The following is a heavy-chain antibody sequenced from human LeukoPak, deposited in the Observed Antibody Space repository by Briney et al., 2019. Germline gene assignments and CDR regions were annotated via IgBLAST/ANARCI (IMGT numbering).Heavy chain of an antibody. CDR3: AKDGGYSSSWTDY. D-gene: IGHD6-13*01. Sequence: GGSLRLSCAASGFTFSSYGMHWVRQAPGKGLEWVAVISYDESNKYYADSVKGRFTISRDNSKNTLYLQMNSLRAEDTAVYYCAKDGGYSSSWTDYWGQGTLVTVSS. CDR1: GFTFSSYG. V-gene: IGHV3-30*18. J-gene: IGHJ4*02. CDR2: ISYDESNK.